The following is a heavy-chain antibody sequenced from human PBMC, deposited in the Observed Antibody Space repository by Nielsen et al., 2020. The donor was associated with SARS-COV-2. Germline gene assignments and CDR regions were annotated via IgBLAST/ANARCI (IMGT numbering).Heavy chain of an antibody. V-gene: IGHV1-18*04. CDR2: ISGYNGNT. D-gene: IGHD3-10*01. Sequence: ASVKVSCKASGYTFNTYGINWVRQAPGLGLEWMGWISGYNGNTNYAQKFQGRVTMTTDTSTSTVYMELRSLRFDDTGVYYCASIGAYYGSGTYPDHWGQGTMVTVSS. J-gene: IGHJ4*02. CDR3: ASIGAYYGSGTYPDH. CDR1: GYTFNTYG.